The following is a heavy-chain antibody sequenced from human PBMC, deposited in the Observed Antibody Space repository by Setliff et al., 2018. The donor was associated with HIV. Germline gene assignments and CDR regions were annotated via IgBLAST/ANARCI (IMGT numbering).Heavy chain of an antibody. CDR2: VYYSGST. V-gene: IGHV4-39*07. CDR3: NIYYYYYMDV. CDR1: GGSISSGGPGYY. Sequence: SETLSLTCTVSGGSISSGGPGYYWGWVRQPPGGGLEWIGSVYYSGSTYYNPSLRSRVTISVDTSKNQFSLKLSSVTAADTAVYYCNIYYYYYMDVWGKGTTVTVSS. J-gene: IGHJ6*03.